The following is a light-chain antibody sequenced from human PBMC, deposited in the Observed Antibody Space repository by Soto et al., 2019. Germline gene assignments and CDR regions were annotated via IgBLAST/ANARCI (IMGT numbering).Light chain of an antibody. J-gene: IGKJ1*01. CDR3: QQYGNAPPLT. V-gene: IGKV3-20*01. Sequence: EIELTQSPGTLSLSPGERATLSCRASQSVSNNYLACYQQIPGQAPRLLIYGASNRATGIADRFSGSGSGTHFTLTISRLEPEDSAVFYFQQYGNAPPLTFGQGTKVE. CDR1: QSVSNNY. CDR2: GAS.